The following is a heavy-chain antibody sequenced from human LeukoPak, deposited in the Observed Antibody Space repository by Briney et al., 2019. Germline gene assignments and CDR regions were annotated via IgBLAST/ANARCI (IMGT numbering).Heavy chain of an antibody. Sequence: GGSLRLSCAASGFTFSSYGMPWVRQAPGKGLEWVAVIWYDGSNKYYADSVKGRFTISRDNSKNTLYLQMNSLRAEDTAVYYCARTSITIFGVVINDYGMDVWGQGTTVTVSS. CDR3: ARTSITIFGVVINDYGMDV. CDR2: IWYDGSNK. D-gene: IGHD3-3*01. CDR1: GFTFSSYG. J-gene: IGHJ6*02. V-gene: IGHV3-33*01.